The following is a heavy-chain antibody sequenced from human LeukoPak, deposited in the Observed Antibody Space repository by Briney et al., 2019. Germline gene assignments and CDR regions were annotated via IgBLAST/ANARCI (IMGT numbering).Heavy chain of an antibody. CDR1: EFTFSTYP. J-gene: IGHJ6*02. V-gene: IGHV3-30-3*01. CDR2: VSYDGSNK. Sequence: GGSLRLSCVLSEFTFSTYPMHCLRQAPDKGLEWVAVVSYDGSNKYYADSVQGRFTISRDNSRNTLHLKINTLRAEDTAVYYGPRGKRGAAAGTAEYGYYGMDVWGQGTTVTVSS. CDR3: PRGKRGAAAGTAEYGYYGMDV. D-gene: IGHD6-13*01.